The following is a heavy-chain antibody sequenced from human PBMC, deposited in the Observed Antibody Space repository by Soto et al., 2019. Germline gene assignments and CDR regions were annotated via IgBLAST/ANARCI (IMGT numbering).Heavy chain of an antibody. CDR1: GFSLTTSGVG. V-gene: IGHV2-5*02. J-gene: IGHJ4*02. Sequence: QITLNESGPTQVKPRQTLTLTCTFSGFSLTTSGVGVGWIRQSPGKAPEWLALIYWDDDKRYSPSLKSRLTINKDHTKNQVVLTMADLDPADTATYYRAHRVLRTGFGVGTTTASQFDFGGQGTPGAVSS. D-gene: IGHD3-3*01. CDR2: IYWDDDK. CDR3: AHRVLRTGFGVGTTTASQFDF.